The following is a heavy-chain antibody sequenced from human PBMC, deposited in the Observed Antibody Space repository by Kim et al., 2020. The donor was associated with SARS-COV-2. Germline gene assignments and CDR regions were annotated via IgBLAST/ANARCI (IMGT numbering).Heavy chain of an antibody. CDR3: ARVPYSSSWFKPAYYYYG. D-gene: IGHD6-13*01. Sequence: SETLSLTCAVYGGSFSGYYWSWIRQPPGKGLEWIGEINHSGSTNYNPSLKSRVTISVDTSKNQFSLKLSSVTAADTAVYYCARVPYSSSWFKPAYYYYG. CDR1: GGSFSGYY. V-gene: IGHV4-34*01. CDR2: INHSGST. J-gene: IGHJ6*01.